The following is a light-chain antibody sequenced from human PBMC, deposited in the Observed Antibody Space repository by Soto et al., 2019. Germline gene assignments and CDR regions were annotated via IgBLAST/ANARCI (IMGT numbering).Light chain of an antibody. CDR2: EVT. CDR3: STYTNSIAV. J-gene: IGLJ2*01. V-gene: IGLV2-14*01. CDR1: SSDVGGHNY. Sequence: QSVLTQPASVSGSPGQSITISCTGTSSDVGGHNYVSWYQQHPGTAPKLMIYEVTNRPSGVSNRFSGSKSGKTASLTISGLQAEDEAHYYCSTYTNSIAVFGGGTKLTVL.